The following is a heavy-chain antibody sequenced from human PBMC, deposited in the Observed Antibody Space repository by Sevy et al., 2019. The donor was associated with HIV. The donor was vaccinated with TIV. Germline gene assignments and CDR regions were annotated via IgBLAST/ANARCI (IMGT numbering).Heavy chain of an antibody. Sequence: ASVKVSCKASGYTFTTYYIHWVRQAPGQGLERMGLIDPSGSTRYAQKFQGRVSMTGDTSTTTLYMELSSLTSEDTAVYYCARDRDLSGSYLEYYYYAMDVWGQGTTVTVSS. J-gene: IGHJ6*02. CDR1: GYTFTTYY. V-gene: IGHV1-46*01. D-gene: IGHD1-26*01. CDR3: ARDRDLSGSYLEYYYYAMDV. CDR2: IDPSGST.